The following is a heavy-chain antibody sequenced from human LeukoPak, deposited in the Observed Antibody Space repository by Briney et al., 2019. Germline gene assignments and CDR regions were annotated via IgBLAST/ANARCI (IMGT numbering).Heavy chain of an antibody. CDR1: GFTFSDYY. V-gene: IGHV3-11*01. CDR3: AREGGGSGSYYSFDY. J-gene: IGHJ4*02. CDR2: ISSSGSTI. Sequence: GGALRLSCAASGFTFSDYYMSWIRQAPGKGLDWVSYISSSGSTIYYADSVKGRFTISRDNAKNSLYLQMNSLRAEDTAVYYRAREGGGSGSYYSFDYWGQGTLVTVSS. D-gene: IGHD3-10*01.